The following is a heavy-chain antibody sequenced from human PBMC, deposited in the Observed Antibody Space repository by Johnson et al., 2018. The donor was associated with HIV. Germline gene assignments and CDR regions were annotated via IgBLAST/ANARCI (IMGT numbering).Heavy chain of an antibody. CDR3: AKDMGSSWYDPWDAFDI. CDR2: ISGSGSI. V-gene: IGHV3-9*01. J-gene: IGHJ3*02. D-gene: IGHD6-13*01. Sequence: VQLVESGGGLVQPGGSLRLSCAASGFTFSSYAMHWVRQAPGKGLEWVSAISGSGSIGYADSVKGRFTISRDNAKNSLYLQMNSLRAEDTALDYCAKDMGSSWYDPWDAFDIWGQGTVVTVSS. CDR1: GFTFSSYA.